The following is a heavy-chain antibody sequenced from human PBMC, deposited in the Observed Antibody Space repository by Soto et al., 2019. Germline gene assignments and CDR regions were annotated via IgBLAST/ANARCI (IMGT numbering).Heavy chain of an antibody. D-gene: IGHD6-13*01. V-gene: IGHV4-34*01. CDR3: ARSYGSSWYMTFDY. CDR1: GESFSGYY. J-gene: IGHJ4*02. CDR2: INHSGST. Sequence: SETLSLTCSVYGESFSGYYWSWIRQPPGKGLEWIGEINHSGSTNYNPSLKSRVTISVDTSKNQFSLKLSSVTAADTAVYYCARSYGSSWYMTFDYWGQGTLVTVSS.